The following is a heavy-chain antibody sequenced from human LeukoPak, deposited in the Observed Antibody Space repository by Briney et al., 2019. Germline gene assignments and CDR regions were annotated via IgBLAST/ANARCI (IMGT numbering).Heavy chain of an antibody. Sequence: PSETLSLTCTVSGGSISSSSYYWGWIRQPPGKGLEWIGSIYYSGSTYYNPSLKSRVTISVDTSKNQFSLKLSSVTAADTAVYYCARDTIETLRAYDSSGYLIDIPAVYYYYMDVWGKGTTVTISS. V-gene: IGHV4-39*07. D-gene: IGHD3-22*01. CDR2: IYYSGST. J-gene: IGHJ6*03. CDR3: ARDTIETLRAYDSSGYLIDIPAVYYYYMDV. CDR1: GGSISSSSYY.